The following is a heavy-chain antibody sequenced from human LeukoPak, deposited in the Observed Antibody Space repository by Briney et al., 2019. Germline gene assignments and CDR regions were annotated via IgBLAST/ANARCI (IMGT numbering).Heavy chain of an antibody. CDR1: GGSISSGGYY. V-gene: IGHV4-31*03. J-gene: IGHJ3*02. CDR2: IYYSGST. D-gene: IGHD3-10*01. Sequence: SQTLSLTCTVSGGSISSGGYYWSWIRQHPGKGLEWIGYIYYSGSTYYNPSLKSRVTISVDTSKNQFSLKLSSVTAADTAVYYCAREVLREGAFDIWGQGTMVTVSS. CDR3: AREVLREGAFDI.